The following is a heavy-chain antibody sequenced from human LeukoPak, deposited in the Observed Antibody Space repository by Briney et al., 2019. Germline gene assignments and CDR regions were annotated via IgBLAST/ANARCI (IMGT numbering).Heavy chain of an antibody. D-gene: IGHD3-10*01. J-gene: IGHJ4*02. CDR1: GGSITQYF. V-gene: IGHV4-59*01. Sequence: PSETLSLTCSVSGGSITQYFCSWIRQSPGKGLEWIGYTYSSGTTNHNPSLRGRVTISMDTSKSQFSLKLSSVTAEDTAVYYCATLFGFSGDFDYWGQGILVTVSS. CDR3: ATLFGFSGDFDY. CDR2: TYSSGTT.